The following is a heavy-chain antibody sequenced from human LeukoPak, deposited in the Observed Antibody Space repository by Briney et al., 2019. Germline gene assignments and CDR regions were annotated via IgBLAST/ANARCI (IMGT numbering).Heavy chain of an antibody. Sequence: ASVKVSCKASGYTFTSYYMHWVRQAPGQGLEWMGIINPSGGSTSYAQKFQGRVTMTRDTSTSTVYMELSSLRSEDTAVYYCARDLYYYDSSGYPGPYFDYWGQGTLVTVSS. CDR1: GYTFTSYY. V-gene: IGHV1-46*01. D-gene: IGHD3-22*01. CDR3: ARDLYYYDSSGYPGPYFDY. CDR2: INPSGGST. J-gene: IGHJ4*02.